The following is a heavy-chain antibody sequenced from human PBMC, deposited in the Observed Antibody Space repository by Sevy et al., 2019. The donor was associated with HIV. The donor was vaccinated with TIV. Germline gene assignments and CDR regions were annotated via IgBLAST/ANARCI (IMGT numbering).Heavy chain of an antibody. CDR2: ISAYNGNT. CDR1: GYTFNTFG. Sequence: ASVKVSCKTSGYTFNTFGINWVRQAPGQGLQWVGWISAYNGNTKYVQKLQGRVSMTTETSTRTVYMVLRSLRSDDTAVYYCARDSIPLVQGIIITPYYYGMDVWGQGTTVTVSS. CDR3: ARDSIPLVQGIIITPYYYGMDV. D-gene: IGHD3-10*01. V-gene: IGHV1-18*04. J-gene: IGHJ6*02.